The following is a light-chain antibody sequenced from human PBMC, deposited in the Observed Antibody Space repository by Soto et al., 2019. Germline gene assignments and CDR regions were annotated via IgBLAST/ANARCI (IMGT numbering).Light chain of an antibody. CDR1: QTISSW. CDR3: QQSFSIPIT. Sequence: DVQMTQSPSTLSASFGDRVTITCRASQTISSWLAWYQQKPGKAPKLLIYKASTLKSGVPSRFSGSGSGTHFTLTITGLQPADFATYYCQQSFSIPITFGQGTRLEIK. J-gene: IGKJ5*01. CDR2: KAS. V-gene: IGKV1-5*03.